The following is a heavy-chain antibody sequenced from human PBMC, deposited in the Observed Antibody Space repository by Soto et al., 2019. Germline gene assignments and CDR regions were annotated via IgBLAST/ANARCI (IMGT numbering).Heavy chain of an antibody. J-gene: IGHJ4*02. V-gene: IGHV1-18*01. CDR2: ISANNDHT. CDR3: ARGTYFDY. Sequence: QVQLEQSGAEVKKPGASVKVSCKASGYTLNTYGITWVRQAPGQGLEWMGWISANNDHTNYPQKLQGRVTMTTYTSTSTAYMELSRLTSDDTAVYYCARGTYFDYWGQGTLVTVSS. CDR1: GYTLNTYG.